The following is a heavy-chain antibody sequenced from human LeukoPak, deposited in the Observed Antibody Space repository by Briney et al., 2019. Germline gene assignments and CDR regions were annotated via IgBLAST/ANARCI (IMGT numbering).Heavy chain of an antibody. CDR2: IYTSGST. V-gene: IGHV4-4*07. D-gene: IGHD4-17*01. CDR3: ARDRVQTTVVTQSDNWFDP. CDR1: GGSISSYY. J-gene: IGHJ5*02. Sequence: SETLSLTCTASGGSISSYYWSWIRQPAGKGLEWIGRIYTSGSTNYNPSLKSRVTMSVDTSKNQFSLKLSSVTAADTAVYYCARDRVQTTVVTQSDNWFDPWGQGTLVTVSS.